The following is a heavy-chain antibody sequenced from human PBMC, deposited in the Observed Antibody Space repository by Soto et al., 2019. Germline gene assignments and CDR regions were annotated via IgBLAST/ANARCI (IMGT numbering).Heavy chain of an antibody. D-gene: IGHD2-21*02. Sequence: WASVKVSCKASGGTFSSYAISWVRQAPGQGLEWMGGIIPIFGTANYAQKFQGRVTITADESTSTAYMELSSLRSEDTAVYYCASPPLGDPHYNWFDPWGQGTLVTVSS. CDR3: ASPPLGDPHYNWFDP. CDR1: GGTFSSYA. V-gene: IGHV1-69*13. CDR2: IIPIFGTA. J-gene: IGHJ5*02.